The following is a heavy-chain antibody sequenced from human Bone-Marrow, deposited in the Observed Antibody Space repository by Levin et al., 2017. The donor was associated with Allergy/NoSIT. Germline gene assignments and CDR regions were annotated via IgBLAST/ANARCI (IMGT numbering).Heavy chain of an antibody. Sequence: GESLKISCAASGFTFSTYWMHWVRQAPGKGLVWVSRIHSDGIYTTYADSVKGRFTISRDNAKNTLYLQMNSLRVEDTAVYYCARELTSVTMGLWGQGTLVTVSS. CDR2: IHSDGIYT. D-gene: IGHD4-17*01. V-gene: IGHV3-74*01. CDR1: GFTFSTYW. J-gene: IGHJ4*02. CDR3: ARELTSVTMGL.